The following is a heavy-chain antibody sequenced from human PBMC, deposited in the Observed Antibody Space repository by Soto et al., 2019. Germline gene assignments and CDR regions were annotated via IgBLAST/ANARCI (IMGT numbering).Heavy chain of an antibody. CDR2: INPNSGGT. Sequence: ASMKVSCKASGYTFTGYYMHWVRQAPGQGLEWMGWINPNSGGTNYAQKFQGRVTMTRDTSISTAYMELSRLRSDDTAVYYCARAGGSGWHGTEAFDIWGQGRMVTVSS. J-gene: IGHJ3*02. CDR1: GYTFTGYY. D-gene: IGHD6-19*01. V-gene: IGHV1-2*02. CDR3: ARAGGSGWHGTEAFDI.